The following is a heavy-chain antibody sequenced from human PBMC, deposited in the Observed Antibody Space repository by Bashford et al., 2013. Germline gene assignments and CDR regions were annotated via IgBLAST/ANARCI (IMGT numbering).Heavy chain of an antibody. CDR1: GFTFGDYW. Sequence: GGSLRLSCVASGFTFGDYWMSWVRQAPGKGLEWVASISRNKANSYVTDYAASVKGRFSLSRDDSNNSLYLQMDSLKIEDTAVYYCARAGSGLDYWGQGILVTVSS. D-gene: IGHD2-15*01. CDR2: SRNKANSYVT. J-gene: IGHJ4*02. V-gene: IGHV3-72*01. CDR3: ARAGSGLDY.